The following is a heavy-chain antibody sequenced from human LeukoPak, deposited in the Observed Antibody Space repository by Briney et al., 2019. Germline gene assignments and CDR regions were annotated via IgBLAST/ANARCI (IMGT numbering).Heavy chain of an antibody. Sequence: SETLSLTCTVSGGSISGGSCYWGWLRQPPGKGLEWIGSIYYSGSTYYNPSLKSRVTISVDTSKNQFSLKLSSVTAADTAVYYCARQGSLRGYWGQGTLVTVSS. CDR3: ARQGSLRGY. CDR1: GGSISGGSCY. J-gene: IGHJ4*02. CDR2: IYYSGST. V-gene: IGHV4-39*01. D-gene: IGHD3-3*01.